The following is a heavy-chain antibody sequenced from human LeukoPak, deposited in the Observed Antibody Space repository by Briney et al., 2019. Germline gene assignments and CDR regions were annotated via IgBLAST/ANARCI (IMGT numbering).Heavy chain of an antibody. Sequence: SETLSLTCSVSIGSISSSKWWSWVRQSPVKGLEWIGEIYLYGTTNYNPSFTSRVTMSVDRSRNQFSLKLNSVAAADTAVYYCARILWIQLSTNFDYWGQGTLVTVSS. CDR2: IYLYGTT. CDR1: IGSISSSKW. CDR3: ARILWIQLSTNFDY. J-gene: IGHJ4*02. D-gene: IGHD5-18*01. V-gene: IGHV4-4*02.